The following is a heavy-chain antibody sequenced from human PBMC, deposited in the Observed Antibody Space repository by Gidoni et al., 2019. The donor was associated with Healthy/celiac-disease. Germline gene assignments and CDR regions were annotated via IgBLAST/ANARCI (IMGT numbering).Heavy chain of an antibody. CDR3: ARDPYSGGAVDY. CDR1: GYSISSGYY. V-gene: IGHV4-38-2*02. D-gene: IGHD3-10*01. Sequence: QVQLQESGPGLVKPSETLSLTCAVSGYSISSGYYWGWIRQPPGKGLEWIGSIYHSGSTYYNPSLKSRVTISVDTSKNQFSLKLSSVTAADTAVYYCARDPYSGGAVDYWGQGTLVTVSS. CDR2: IYHSGST. J-gene: IGHJ4*02.